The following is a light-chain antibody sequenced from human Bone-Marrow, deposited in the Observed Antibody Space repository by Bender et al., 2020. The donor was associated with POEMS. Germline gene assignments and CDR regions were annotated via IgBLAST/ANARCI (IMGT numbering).Light chain of an antibody. CDR2: YDD. Sequence: QSVVTQPPSLSEAPRQRVTISCSGSSSNIGNHGVNWYQQLPGEAPKLLIYYDDLLTPGVSDRFSASKSGTSASLAISERQSEDGAIYCCSDSDDGLSGWVCGGETKLTVL. CDR3: SDSDDGLSGWV. CDR1: SSNIGNHG. J-gene: IGLJ2*01. V-gene: IGLV1-36*01.